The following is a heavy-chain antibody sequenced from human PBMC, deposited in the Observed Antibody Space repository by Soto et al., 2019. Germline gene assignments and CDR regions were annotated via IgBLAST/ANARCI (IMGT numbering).Heavy chain of an antibody. J-gene: IGHJ4*02. CDR3: ARGSGIVALPGELEDVNYDF. Sequence: QVQLQQWGAGLVKPSETLSLSCAVYGQSFSGHSWAWIRQPPGKGLEWIGEISESGSTYYNPSLKSRDTISTDTSRNQFSVKLNSVTAADTAAYFCARGSGIVALPGELEDVNYDFWGQGTLVNVSS. CDR1: GQSFSGHS. D-gene: IGHD1-1*01. CDR2: ISESGST. V-gene: IGHV4-34*01.